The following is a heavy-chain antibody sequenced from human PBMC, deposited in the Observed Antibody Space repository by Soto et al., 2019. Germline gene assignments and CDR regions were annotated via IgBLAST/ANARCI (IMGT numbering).Heavy chain of an antibody. CDR2: IYYSGST. D-gene: IGHD6-13*01. Sequence: QLQLQESGPGLVKPSETLSLTCTVSGGSISSSSYYWGWIRQPPGKGLEWIGSIYYSGSTYYNPSLKSRVTIPVDTSKNQFSLKLSSVTAADTAVYYCASDSSSSDYNWFDPWGQGTLVTVSS. CDR3: ASDSSSSDYNWFDP. J-gene: IGHJ5*02. CDR1: GGSISSSSYY. V-gene: IGHV4-39*01.